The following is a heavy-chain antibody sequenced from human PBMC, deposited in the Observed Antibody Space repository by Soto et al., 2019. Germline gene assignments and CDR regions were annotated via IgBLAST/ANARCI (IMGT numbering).Heavy chain of an antibody. CDR3: AKDQAATYYDFWSGYFWQNYFDY. CDR2: ISYDGSNK. Sequence: GGSLRLSCAASGFTFSSYGMHWVRQAPGKGLEWVAVISYDGSNKYYADSVKGRFTISRDNSKNTLYLQMNSLRAEDTAVYYCAKDQAATYYDFWSGYFWQNYFDYWGQGTLVTVSS. V-gene: IGHV3-30*18. CDR1: GFTFSSYG. J-gene: IGHJ4*02. D-gene: IGHD3-3*01.